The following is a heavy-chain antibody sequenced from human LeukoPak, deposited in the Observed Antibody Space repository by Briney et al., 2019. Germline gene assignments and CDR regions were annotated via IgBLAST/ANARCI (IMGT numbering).Heavy chain of an antibody. V-gene: IGHV3-53*01. Sequence: GGSLRLSCAASGFTDSSSYMSWVRQAPGKGVEWVSVIYSSGNTYYADSVKGRFTISRDNSKNTLYLQMNSLSAEDTAVYYCVRAGSGWFGGPHWGEGTLVTVSS. J-gene: IGHJ4*02. CDR1: GFTDSSSY. CDR3: VRAGSGWFGGPH. CDR2: IYSSGNT. D-gene: IGHD3-10*01.